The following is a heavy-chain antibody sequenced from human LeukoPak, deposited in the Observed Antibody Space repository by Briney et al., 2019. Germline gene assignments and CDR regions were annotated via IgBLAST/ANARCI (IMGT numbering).Heavy chain of an antibody. CDR2: IKHDGSEK. CDR3: ARAPREWLLGYHFEY. V-gene: IGHV3-7*01. J-gene: IGHJ4*02. D-gene: IGHD3-3*01. CDR1: GFTFSSYG. Sequence: PGGSLRLSCAASGFTFSSYGMHWVRQAPGKGLEWVANIKHDGSEKYYVDSVKGRFAISRDNGKNSLYLQMNSLRVEDMAVYYCARAPREWLLGYHFEYWGQGTLVTVSS.